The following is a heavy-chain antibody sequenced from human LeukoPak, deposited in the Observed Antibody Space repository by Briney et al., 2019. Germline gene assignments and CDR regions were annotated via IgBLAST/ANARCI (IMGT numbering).Heavy chain of an antibody. V-gene: IGHV3-66*01. CDR2: IYSGGST. J-gene: IGHJ3*02. Sequence: GGSLRLSCAASGFTVSSNYMSWVRQAPGKGLEWVSVIYSGGSTYYADSVKGRFTTSRDNSKNTLYLQMNSLRAEDTAVYYCARGGVVVVGANFFDIWGQGTVVTVSS. CDR3: ARGGVVVVGANFFDI. D-gene: IGHD4/OR15-4a*01. CDR1: GFTVSSNY.